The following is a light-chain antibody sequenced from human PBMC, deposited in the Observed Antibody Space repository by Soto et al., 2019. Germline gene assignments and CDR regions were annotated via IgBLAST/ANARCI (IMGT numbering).Light chain of an antibody. CDR1: QSVSSN. J-gene: IGKJ1*01. Sequence: EIVMTQSPATLSVSPGERVTLSCRASQSVSSNLAWYQQKPGQAPRLLIYGASTRATGIPARFSGSGSGTEFTLTISSLQSEEFAVYYCQHYNTWPRTFGQGTKVEIK. CDR2: GAS. V-gene: IGKV3-15*01. CDR3: QHYNTWPRT.